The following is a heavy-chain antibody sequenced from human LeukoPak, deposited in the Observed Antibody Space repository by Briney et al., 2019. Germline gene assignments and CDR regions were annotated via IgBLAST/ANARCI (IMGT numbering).Heavy chain of an antibody. Sequence: PGGSLRLSCAACAFTYSIYWMSWVRQAPGKGLEWVANIKQDGSEKYYVESVKGRFTISRDDAKNSLYLQMNSLRTADTAVYYCASDLDGAFDYWGQGTLVTVSS. CDR2: IKQDGSEK. V-gene: IGHV3-7*01. CDR1: AFTYSIYW. J-gene: IGHJ4*02. D-gene: IGHD4-17*01. CDR3: ASDLDGAFDY.